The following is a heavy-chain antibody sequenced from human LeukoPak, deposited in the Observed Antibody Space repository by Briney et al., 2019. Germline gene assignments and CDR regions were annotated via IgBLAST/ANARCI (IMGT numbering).Heavy chain of an antibody. D-gene: IGHD3-10*01. J-gene: IGHJ4*02. Sequence: GASVKVSCKASGGTFSSYAISWVRQTPGQGLEWMGWINPNSGGTDYAQKFQGRVTMTRDTSISTAYLELSSLRSDDTAVYYCARVLITLILGASFDYWGQGTLVAVSS. CDR1: GGTFSSYA. V-gene: IGHV1-2*02. CDR3: ARVLITLILGASFDY. CDR2: INPNSGGT.